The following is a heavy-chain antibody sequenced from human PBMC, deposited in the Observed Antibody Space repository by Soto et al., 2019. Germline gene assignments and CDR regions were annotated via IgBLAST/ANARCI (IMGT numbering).Heavy chain of an antibody. V-gene: IGHV3-23*01. D-gene: IGHD3-22*01. CDR2: ISGSGGST. J-gene: IGHJ6*02. CDR3: AKGGYYDSSGQTLYYYYGMDV. Sequence: PGGSLRLSCAASGFTFSSYAMSWVRQAPGKGLEWVSAISGSGGSTYYADSVKGRFTISRDNSKNTLYLQMNSLRAEDTAVYYCAKGGYYDSSGQTLYYYYGMDVWAQGTTVTVSS. CDR1: GFTFSSYA.